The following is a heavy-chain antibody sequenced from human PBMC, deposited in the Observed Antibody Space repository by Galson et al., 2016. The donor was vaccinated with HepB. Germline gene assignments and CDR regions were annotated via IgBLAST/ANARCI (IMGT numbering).Heavy chain of an antibody. Sequence: SVKVSCKASGGAFSSSTFNWVRQAPGQGLEWMGEIIPMSGRTNYAQNFQGRLTITADKSTSTAYMELSSLRFEDTAVYYCANLLGDSGSYRDNWGQGSLVTVSS. J-gene: IGHJ4*02. CDR1: GGAFSSST. D-gene: IGHD3-16*02. CDR2: IIPMSGRT. V-gene: IGHV1-69*06. CDR3: ANLLGDSGSYRDN.